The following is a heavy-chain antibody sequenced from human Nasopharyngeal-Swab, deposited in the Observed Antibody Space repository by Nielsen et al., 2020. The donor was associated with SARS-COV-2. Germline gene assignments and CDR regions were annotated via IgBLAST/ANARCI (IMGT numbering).Heavy chain of an antibody. Sequence: GESLKISCKGLGYSFTGYWIAWVRQMPGKGLESIGIIHPADSDTTYSPAFQGQVTISVDKSISTAYLQWNSLKASDTAIYYCARGLYGNNFNWYDPWGQGTVVTVSS. J-gene: IGHJ5*02. CDR3: ARGLYGNNFNWYDP. CDR2: IHPADSDT. D-gene: IGHD4-11*01. V-gene: IGHV5-51*01. CDR1: GYSFTGYW.